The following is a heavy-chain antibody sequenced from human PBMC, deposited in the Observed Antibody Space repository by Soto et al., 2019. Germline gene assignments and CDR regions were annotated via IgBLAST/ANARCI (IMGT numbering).Heavy chain of an antibody. J-gene: IGHJ3*02. CDR2: IKQDGSEK. Sequence: GGSLRLSCSASGFTFSSYWMSCVRQAPGKGLEWVANIKQDGSEKYYVDSVKGRFTISRDNAKNSLYLQMNSLRAEDTAVYYCARAQSLEIRIFGVVIIFHGVFDIWGEGAMV. CDR1: GFTFSSYW. CDR3: ARAQSLEIRIFGVVIIFHGVFDI. V-gene: IGHV3-7*01. D-gene: IGHD3-3*01.